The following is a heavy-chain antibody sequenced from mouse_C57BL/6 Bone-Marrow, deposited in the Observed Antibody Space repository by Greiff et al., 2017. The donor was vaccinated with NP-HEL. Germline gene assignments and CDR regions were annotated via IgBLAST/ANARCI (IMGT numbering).Heavy chain of an antibody. D-gene: IGHD4-1*01. CDR3: ASGPTGVDY. CDR2: IYPRSGNT. J-gene: IGHJ2*01. Sequence: QVQLQQSGAELARPGASVKLSCKASGYTFTSYGISWVKQRTGQGLEWIGEIYPRSGNTYYNEKFKGKATLTADKSSSTAYMALRSLTSEDSAVYFCASGPTGVDYWGQGTTLTVSS. V-gene: IGHV1-81*01. CDR1: GYTFTSYG.